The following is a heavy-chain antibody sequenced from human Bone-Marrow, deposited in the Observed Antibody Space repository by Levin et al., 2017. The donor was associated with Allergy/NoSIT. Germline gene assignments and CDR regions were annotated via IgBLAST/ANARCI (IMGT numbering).Heavy chain of an antibody. D-gene: IGHD3-22*01. J-gene: IGHJ6*02. CDR3: ARDNYYDSSGYFSRTFYYYVLDV. Sequence: GGSLRLSCTASGFTLSSYSMNWVRQAPGKGLEWLSYISVSGTTIYYADSVKGRFTISRDNAKNSLFLQMSSLTAEDTAVYYCARDNYYDSSGYFSRTFYYYVLDVWGQGTTVTVSS. CDR2: ISVSGTTI. V-gene: IGHV3-48*04. CDR1: GFTLSSYS.